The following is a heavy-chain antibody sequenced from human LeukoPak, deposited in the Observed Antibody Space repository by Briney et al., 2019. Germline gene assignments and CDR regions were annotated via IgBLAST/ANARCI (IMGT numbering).Heavy chain of an antibody. CDR1: GGSLSDYY. V-gene: IGHV4-34*01. J-gene: IGHJ4*02. CDR3: ARGYFDWNSPDFDY. CDR2: INHSGST. D-gene: IGHD3-9*01. Sequence: SETLSLTCAVYGGSLSDYYWSWIRQPPGKGLEWIGEINHSGSTNYNPSLKSRVTISVDTSKNQFSLKLSSVTAADTAVYYCARGYFDWNSPDFDYWGQGTLVTVSS.